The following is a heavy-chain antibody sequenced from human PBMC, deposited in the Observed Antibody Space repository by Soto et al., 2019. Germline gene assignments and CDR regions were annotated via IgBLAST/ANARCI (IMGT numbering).Heavy chain of an antibody. CDR3: ARTPPPLRFLEWLRGAYYGMDV. V-gene: IGHV4-4*09. Sequence: SETLSLTCTVSGDSVRNQYWSWIRRPPGRGLEWIGYIYSSGSTKYNPSLKSRVTISVDTSKNQFSLKLSSVTAADTAVYYCARTPPPLRFLEWLRGAYYGMDVWGQGTTVTVSS. J-gene: IGHJ6*02. CDR2: IYSSGST. D-gene: IGHD3-3*01. CDR1: GDSVRNQY.